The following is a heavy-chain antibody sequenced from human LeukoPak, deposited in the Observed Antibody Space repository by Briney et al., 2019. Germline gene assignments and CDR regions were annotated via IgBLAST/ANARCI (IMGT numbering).Heavy chain of an antibody. Sequence: ASVKVSCKASGYTFTSYYMHWVRQAPGQGLEWMGIINPNSGGTNYAQKFQGWVTMTRDTSISTAYMELSRLRSDDTAVYYCARDRITMVRGDRYNWFDPWGQGTLVTVSS. CDR1: GYTFTSYY. J-gene: IGHJ5*02. CDR2: INPNSGGT. CDR3: ARDRITMVRGDRYNWFDP. V-gene: IGHV1-2*04. D-gene: IGHD3-10*01.